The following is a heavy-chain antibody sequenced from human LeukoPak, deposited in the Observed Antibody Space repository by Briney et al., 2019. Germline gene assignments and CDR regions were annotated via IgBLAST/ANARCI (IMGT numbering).Heavy chain of an antibody. J-gene: IGHJ5*02. Sequence: PSETLSLTCAVYGGSFSGYYWSWIRQPPGKGLEWIGEINHSGSTNYNPSLKSRVTISVDTSKNQFSLKLSSVTAADTAEYYCARTPRYWFDPWGQGTLVTVSS. CDR1: GGSFSGYY. CDR3: ARTPRYWFDP. CDR2: INHSGST. V-gene: IGHV4-34*01.